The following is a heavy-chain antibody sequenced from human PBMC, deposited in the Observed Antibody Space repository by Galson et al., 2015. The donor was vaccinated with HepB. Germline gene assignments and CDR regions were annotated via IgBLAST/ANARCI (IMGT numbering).Heavy chain of an antibody. V-gene: IGHV3-11*01. CDR1: GFTFSNAW. D-gene: IGHD3-22*01. J-gene: IGHJ6*03. Sequence: SLRLSCAASGFTFSNAWMIWVRQAPGKGLEWVSHITSSGINKYYADSVKGRFTVSRDNAKNSLYLYMNSLRAEDTAVYYCASPSRVTMMINAYFMDVWGKGTTVTVSS. CDR2: ITSSGINK. CDR3: ASPSRVTMMINAYFMDV.